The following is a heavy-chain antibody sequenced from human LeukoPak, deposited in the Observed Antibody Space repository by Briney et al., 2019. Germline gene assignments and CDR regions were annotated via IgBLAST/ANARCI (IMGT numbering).Heavy chain of an antibody. J-gene: IGHJ4*02. CDR2: IIPIFGTA. D-gene: IGHD5-24*01. CDR3: ASQKWLQLYCFDY. Sequence: GASVKVSCKASGGTFSSYGINWVRQAPGQGLEWMGGIIPIFGTATYAQKFQGRVTITADESTSTAYMDLSSLRSEDTAVYYCASQKWLQLYCFDYWGQGTLVTVSS. V-gene: IGHV1-69*13. CDR1: GGTFSSYG.